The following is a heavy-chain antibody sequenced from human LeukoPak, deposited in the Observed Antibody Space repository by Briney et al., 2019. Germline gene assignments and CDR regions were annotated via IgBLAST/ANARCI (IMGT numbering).Heavy chain of an antibody. CDR2: IYYSGST. CDR3: ARLMVRGVRTDY. V-gene: IGHV4-39*01. J-gene: IGHJ4*02. Sequence: PSETLSLTCTVSGGSISSSSYYWGWIRQPPGKGLEWIGSIYYSGSTYYNPSLKSRVTISVDTSKNQFSLKLSFVTAADTAVYYCARLMVRGVRTDYWGQGTLVTVSS. CDR1: GGSISSSSYY. D-gene: IGHD3-10*01.